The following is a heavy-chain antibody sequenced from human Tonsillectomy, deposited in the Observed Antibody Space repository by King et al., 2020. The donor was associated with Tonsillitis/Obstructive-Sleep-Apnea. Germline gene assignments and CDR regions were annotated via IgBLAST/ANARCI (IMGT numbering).Heavy chain of an antibody. CDR1: GFSLSNARMG. D-gene: IGHD5-18*01. V-gene: IGHV2-26*01. CDR2: IFWNDEK. J-gene: IGHJ6*03. Sequence: VTLKESGPVLVKPTETLTLTCTVSGFSLSNARMGVSWIRQPPGKALEWLAHIFWNDEKSYSTSLKSRLTISKDTSKSQVVLTMTNMDPVDTATYYCARGTAVVYYTHYYMDVWGKGTTVTVSS. CDR3: ARGTAVVYYTHYYMDV.